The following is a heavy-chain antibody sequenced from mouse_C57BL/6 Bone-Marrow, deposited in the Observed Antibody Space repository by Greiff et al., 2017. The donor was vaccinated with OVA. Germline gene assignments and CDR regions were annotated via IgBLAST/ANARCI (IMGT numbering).Heavy chain of an antibody. CDR2: IRNKANGYTP. Sequence: EVKLMASGGGLVQPGGSLSLSCAASGFTFTDYYMSWVRQPPGKALEWLGFIRNKANGYTPEYSASVKGRFPISRANSQSILYLQMNSLRAEDSATYYCARLYYDYDGGSMDYWGQGTSVTVSS. CDR1: GFTFTDYY. D-gene: IGHD2-4*01. J-gene: IGHJ4*01. CDR3: ARLYYDYDGGSMDY. V-gene: IGHV7-3*01.